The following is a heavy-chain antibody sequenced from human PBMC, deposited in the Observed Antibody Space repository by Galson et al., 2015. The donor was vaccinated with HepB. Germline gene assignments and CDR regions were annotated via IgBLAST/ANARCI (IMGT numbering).Heavy chain of an antibody. CDR1: GYTFTSYY. CDR2: INPSGGST. Sequence: SVKVSCKASGYTFTSYYMHWVRQAPGQGLEWMGIINPSGGSTSYAQKFQGRVTMTRDTSTSTVYMELSSLRSEDTAVYYCARDRNMIVHKSGMDVWGQGTTVTVSS. D-gene: IGHD3-22*01. J-gene: IGHJ6*02. V-gene: IGHV1-46*01. CDR3: ARDRNMIVHKSGMDV.